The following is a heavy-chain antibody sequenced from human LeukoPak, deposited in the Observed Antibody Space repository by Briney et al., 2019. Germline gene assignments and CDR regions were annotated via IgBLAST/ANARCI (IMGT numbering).Heavy chain of an antibody. CDR3: ARAGPSDYDILTGYLPPEYFDY. Sequence: SETLSLTCTVSGGSISSYYWSWIRQPPGKGLEWIGYIYYSGSTNYNPSLKSRVTISVDTSKNQFSLKLSSVTAADTAVYYCARAGPSDYDILTGYLPPEYFDYWGQGTLVTVSS. CDR1: GGSISSYY. CDR2: IYYSGST. V-gene: IGHV4-59*01. D-gene: IGHD3-9*01. J-gene: IGHJ4*02.